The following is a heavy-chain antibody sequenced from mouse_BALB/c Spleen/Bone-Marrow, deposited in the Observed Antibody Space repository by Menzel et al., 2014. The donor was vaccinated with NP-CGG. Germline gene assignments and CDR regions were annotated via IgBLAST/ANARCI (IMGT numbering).Heavy chain of an antibody. CDR2: IRNKANGYTT. Sequence: EVQLVESGGGLVQPGGSLRLSCATSGFTFTDYYMSWVRQPPGKALEWLGFIRNKANGYTTEYSASVKGRFTISRDNSQSILYLQMNTLRAEDSATYYCARYDVYYWFDYWGQGTTLTVSS. D-gene: IGHD2-3*01. V-gene: IGHV7-3*02. CDR1: GFTFTDYY. CDR3: ARYDVYYWFDY. J-gene: IGHJ2*01.